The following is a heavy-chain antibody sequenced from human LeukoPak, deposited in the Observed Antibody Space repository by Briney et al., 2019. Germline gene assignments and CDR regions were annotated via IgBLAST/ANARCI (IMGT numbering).Heavy chain of an antibody. D-gene: IGHD6-13*01. CDR2: ISSSSSTI. CDR1: GFTFSSYS. V-gene: IGHV3-48*04. CDR3: ARDISAAAGTEGSDY. J-gene: IGHJ4*02. Sequence: GGSLRLSCAVSGFTFSSYSMNWVRRAPGKGLEWVSYISSSSSTIYYADSVKGRFTISRDNAKNSLYLQMNSLRAGDTAVYYCARDISAAAGTEGSDYWGQGTLVTVSS.